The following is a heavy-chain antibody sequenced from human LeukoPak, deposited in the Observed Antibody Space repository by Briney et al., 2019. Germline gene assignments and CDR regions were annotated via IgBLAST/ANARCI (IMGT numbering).Heavy chain of an antibody. CDR2: INPDSGGT. CDR1: GYTFTGYY. D-gene: IGHD1-26*01. Sequence: ASVKVSCKASGYTFTGYYIHWVRQAPGQGLEWMGWINPDSGGTNYAQKFQGRVTMTRDTSISTAYMDLSRLRSDDTAVYYCARGSIVGATFDYFDYWGQGTLVTVSS. V-gene: IGHV1-2*02. CDR3: ARGSIVGATFDYFDY. J-gene: IGHJ4*02.